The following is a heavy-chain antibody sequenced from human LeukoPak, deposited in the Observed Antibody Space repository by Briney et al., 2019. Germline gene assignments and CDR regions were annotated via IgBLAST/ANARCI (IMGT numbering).Heavy chain of an antibody. Sequence: ASVTVSCKASGYTFTSYYMHWVRQAPGQGLEWMGLINPSGGSTNYAQKFQGRVTMTRDTSTSTVYMELSSLRSEDTAVYYWARAYGDYLLNWFDPWGQGTLVTVSS. CDR3: ARAYGDYLLNWFDP. V-gene: IGHV1-46*01. CDR1: GYTFTSYY. CDR2: INPSGGST. J-gene: IGHJ5*02. D-gene: IGHD4-17*01.